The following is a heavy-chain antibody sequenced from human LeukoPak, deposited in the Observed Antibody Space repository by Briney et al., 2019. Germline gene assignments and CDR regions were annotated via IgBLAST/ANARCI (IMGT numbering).Heavy chain of an antibody. V-gene: IGHV1-2*02. Sequence: ASVKVSCRASGYTFTDYYIHRVRQAPGQGLEWMGWINPDNGGTNYAQKFQGRVTMTRDTSIRTVYMDLSRLRSDDTAMFYCTREARVGNWFDPWGQGTQVTVSS. CDR1: GYTFTDYY. D-gene: IGHD2-2*01. CDR2: INPDNGGT. CDR3: TREARVGNWFDP. J-gene: IGHJ5*02.